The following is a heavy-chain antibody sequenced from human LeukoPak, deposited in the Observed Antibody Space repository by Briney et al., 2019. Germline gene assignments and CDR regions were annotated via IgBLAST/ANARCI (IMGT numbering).Heavy chain of an antibody. CDR1: GGSISNSNW. Sequence: PSGTLSLTCAVSGGSISNSNWWSWVRQPPGKGLEWIGEIYHSGSTNYNPSLKSRVTISVDKSKNQFSLKLSSVTAADTAVYYCARGGVAAGKRLLDPWGQGTLVTVSS. CDR2: IYHSGST. V-gene: IGHV4-4*02. J-gene: IGHJ5*02. CDR3: ARGGVAAGKRLLDP. D-gene: IGHD6-13*01.